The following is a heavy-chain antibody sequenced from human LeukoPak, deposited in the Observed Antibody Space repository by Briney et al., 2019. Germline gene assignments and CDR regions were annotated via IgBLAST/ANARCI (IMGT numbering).Heavy chain of an antibody. V-gene: IGHV3-23*01. J-gene: IGHJ5*02. CDR1: GFTYSNYA. D-gene: IGHD6-19*01. Sequence: GGSLRLSCVASGFTYSNYAMDWVRQAPGKGLEWVSAITGSGEYTYYADSVKGRFTISRDNSKSTLYLQMNSLRAEDTAVYYCAKDPGYSSGWYHWFDPWGQGTLVTVSS. CDR2: ITGSGEYT. CDR3: AKDPGYSSGWYHWFDP.